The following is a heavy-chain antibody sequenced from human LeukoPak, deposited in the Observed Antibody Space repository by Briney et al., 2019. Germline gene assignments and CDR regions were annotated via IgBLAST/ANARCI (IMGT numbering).Heavy chain of an antibody. Sequence: ASVKVSCKASGYTFTSYYMHWVRQALGQGLEWMGIINPSGGSTSYAQKFQERVTITRDMSTSTAYMELSSLRSEDTAVYYCARRDGPWGQGTLVTVSS. CDR3: ARRDGP. CDR1: GYTFTSYY. CDR2: INPSGGST. J-gene: IGHJ5*02. V-gene: IGHV1-46*01.